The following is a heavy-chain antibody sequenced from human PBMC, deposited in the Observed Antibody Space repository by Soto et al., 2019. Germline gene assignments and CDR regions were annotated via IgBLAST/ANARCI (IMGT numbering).Heavy chain of an antibody. D-gene: IGHD4-17*01. Sequence: PGRSLRLSCAASGFTFSSYGMHWVRQAPGKGLEWVAVISYDGSNKYYADSVKGRFTISRDNSKNTLYLQMNSLRAEDTAVYYCAKSLFGNGDYVFDYWGQGTLVTVSS. CDR3: AKSLFGNGDYVFDY. CDR2: ISYDGSNK. J-gene: IGHJ4*02. V-gene: IGHV3-30*18. CDR1: GFTFSSYG.